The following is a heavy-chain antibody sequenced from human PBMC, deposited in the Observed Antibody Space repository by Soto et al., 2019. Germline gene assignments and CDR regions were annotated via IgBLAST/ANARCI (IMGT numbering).Heavy chain of an antibody. CDR2: INPSGGST. CDR1: GYTFTTYY. CDR3: DRIGYCSRVRCS. D-gene: IGHD2-15*01. Sequence: GASVKVSCKASGYTFTTYYIHWVRQAPGQGLGWMGIINPSGGSTTYAQKCQGRVTMTRDTSTSTVYMELSSLRSEDTAVYFCDRIGYCSRVRCSWGQRTLVTVSS. V-gene: IGHV1-46*03. J-gene: IGHJ5*02.